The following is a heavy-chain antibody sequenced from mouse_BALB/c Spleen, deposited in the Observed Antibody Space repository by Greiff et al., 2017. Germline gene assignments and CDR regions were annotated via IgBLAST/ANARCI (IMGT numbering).Heavy chain of an antibody. Sequence: QVQLQQSGPQLVRPGASVKISCKASGYSFTSYWMHWVKQRPGQGLEWIGMIDPSDSETRLNQKFKDKATLTVDKSSSTAYMQLSSPTSEDSAVYYCARNPYGNYGWFAYWGQGTLVTVSA. J-gene: IGHJ3*01. CDR3: ARNPYGNYGWFAY. V-gene: IGHV1S126*01. CDR1: GYSFTSYW. D-gene: IGHD2-10*02. CDR2: IDPSDSET.